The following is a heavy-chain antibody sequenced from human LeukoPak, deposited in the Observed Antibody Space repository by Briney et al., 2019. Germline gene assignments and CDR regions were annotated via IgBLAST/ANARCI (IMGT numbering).Heavy chain of an antibody. Sequence: ASVKVSCKASGYTFTSYYMHWVRQAPGQGLEWMGIINTSGGSTSYAQKFQGRVTMTRDMSTSTVYMELSSLRSEDTAVYYCSRTNWVAATGTGSDYWGQGTLVIVSS. CDR3: SRTNWVAATGTGSDY. CDR2: INTSGGST. V-gene: IGHV1-46*01. J-gene: IGHJ4*02. D-gene: IGHD1-26*01. CDR1: GYTFTSYY.